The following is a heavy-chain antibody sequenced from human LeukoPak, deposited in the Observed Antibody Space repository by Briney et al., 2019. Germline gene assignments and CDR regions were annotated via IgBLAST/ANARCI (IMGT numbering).Heavy chain of an antibody. Sequence: GRSLRLSCAASGFTFSSYATHWVRQAPGKGLEWVAVISYDGSNKYYADSVKGRFTISRDNSKNTLYLQMNSLRAEDTAVYYCARDDSSSWFSFGYWGQGTLVTVSS. V-gene: IGHV3-30*04. CDR3: ARDDSSSWFSFGY. CDR1: GFTFSSYA. D-gene: IGHD6-13*01. J-gene: IGHJ4*02. CDR2: ISYDGSNK.